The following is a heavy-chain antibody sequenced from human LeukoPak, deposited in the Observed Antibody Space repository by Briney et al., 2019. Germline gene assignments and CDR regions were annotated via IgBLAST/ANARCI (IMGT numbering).Heavy chain of an antibody. CDR1: GFTFSSYS. Sequence: GGSLRLSCAASGFTFSSYSMNWVRQAPGKGLEWVSSISSSSRYIYYADSVKGRFTISRDNAKNSLYLQMNSLRAEDTAVYYCARDAPYYGGNLNDYWGQGTLVTVSS. V-gene: IGHV3-21*01. J-gene: IGHJ4*02. CDR3: ARDAPYYGGNLNDY. CDR2: ISSSSRYI. D-gene: IGHD4-23*01.